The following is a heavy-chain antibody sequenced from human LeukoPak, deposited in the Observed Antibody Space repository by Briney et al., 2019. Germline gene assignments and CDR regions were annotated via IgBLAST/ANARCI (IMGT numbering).Heavy chain of an antibody. CDR2: ISGSGGRT. Sequence: GGSLRLSCAASGFTFSAYAMNWVRQAPGKGLEWVSSISGSGGRTYYADSVKGRFTIPRDNSKNELYLQLNGLRAEDAAVYYCAKEREYYDSSGYSGFVYWGQGSMVTVS. CDR1: GFTFSAYA. J-gene: IGHJ4*02. CDR3: AKEREYYDSSGYSGFVY. D-gene: IGHD3-22*01. V-gene: IGHV3-23*01.